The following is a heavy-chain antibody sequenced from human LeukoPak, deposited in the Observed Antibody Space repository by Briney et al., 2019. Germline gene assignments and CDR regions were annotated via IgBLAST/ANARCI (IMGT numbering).Heavy chain of an antibody. CDR2: INPNSGGT. Sequence: ASVKVSCKASGYTFTGYYMHWVRQAPGQGLEWMRWINPNSGGTNYAQKFQGWVTMTRDTSISTAYMELSRLRSDDTAVYYCARGESSSWYRNYYYGMDVWGKGTTVTVSS. J-gene: IGHJ6*04. CDR1: GYTFTGYY. CDR3: ARGESSSWYRNYYYGMDV. D-gene: IGHD6-13*01. V-gene: IGHV1-2*04.